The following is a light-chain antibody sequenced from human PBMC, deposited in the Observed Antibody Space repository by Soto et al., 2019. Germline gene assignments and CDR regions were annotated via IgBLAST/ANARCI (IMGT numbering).Light chain of an antibody. V-gene: IGLV1-40*01. CDR1: SSNIGAGYD. CDR2: GNT. Sequence: QSVLTQPPSVSGAPGQRVTISCTASSSNIGAGYDVHWYQQLPGTAPKLLIYGNTNRPSGVPDRFSGSKSGTSASLAITGLQAEDGADYYCQSYDSSLRALVFGGGTQVTGL. J-gene: IGLJ3*02. CDR3: QSYDSSLRALV.